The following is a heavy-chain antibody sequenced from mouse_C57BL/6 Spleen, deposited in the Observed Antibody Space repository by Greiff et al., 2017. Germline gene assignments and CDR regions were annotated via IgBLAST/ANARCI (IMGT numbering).Heavy chain of an antibody. J-gene: IGHJ4*01. V-gene: IGHV5-6*01. Sequence: EVKVVESGGDLVKPGGSLKLSCAASGFTFSSYGMSWVRQTPDKRLEWVATISSGGSYTYYPDSGKGRFTISRDNAKNTLYLQMSSLKSEDTAMYYCARESDYYGSSSIFYAMDYWGQGTSVTVSS. D-gene: IGHD1-1*01. CDR3: ARESDYYGSSSIFYAMDY. CDR1: GFTFSSYG. CDR2: ISSGGSYT.